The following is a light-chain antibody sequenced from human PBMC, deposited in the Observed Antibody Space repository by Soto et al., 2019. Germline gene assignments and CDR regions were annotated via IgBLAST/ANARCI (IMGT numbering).Light chain of an antibody. CDR2: EVS. CDR1: SSDVGSYNL. V-gene: IGLV2-23*02. J-gene: IGLJ1*01. CDR3: CSYAGNYV. Sequence: QSVPSHPASVSLSPGQASTISCNGTSSDVGSYNLVSWYQHHPGKAPKLMIFEVSKRPSGVSNRFSGSKSGNTASLTISGLQAEDEAEYYCCSYAGNYVFGTGTKVTV.